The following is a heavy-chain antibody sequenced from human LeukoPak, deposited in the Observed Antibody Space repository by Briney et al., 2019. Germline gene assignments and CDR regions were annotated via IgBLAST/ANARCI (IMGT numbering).Heavy chain of an antibody. J-gene: IGHJ4*02. D-gene: IGHD6-6*01. CDR1: GFTFSNYA. CDR3: ARGDYSSSSSDFDY. CDR2: ISGSGGSI. Sequence: PGGSLRLSCAASGFTFSNYAMNWVRQAPGKGLEWVSVISGSGGSIYYADSVKGRFTISRDNAKNSLYLQMNSLRAEDTAVYYCARGDYSSSSSDFDYWGQGTLVTVSS. V-gene: IGHV3-23*01.